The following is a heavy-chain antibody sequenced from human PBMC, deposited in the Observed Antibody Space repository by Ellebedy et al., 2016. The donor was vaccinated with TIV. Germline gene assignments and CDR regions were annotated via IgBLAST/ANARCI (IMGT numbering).Heavy chain of an antibody. D-gene: IGHD5-18*01. CDR2: ISTSSGYI. CDR1: GFTFSSYW. Sequence: GESLKISCAASGFTFSSYWMYWVRQAPGKRLEWVSYISTSSGYISYADSVKGRFTISRDNAQKSLFLQMNTLRVEDTAVYYCVRGPIVDTGKLEHDYWGQGTLVAVSS. J-gene: IGHJ4*02. CDR3: VRGPIVDTGKLEHDY. V-gene: IGHV3-21*01.